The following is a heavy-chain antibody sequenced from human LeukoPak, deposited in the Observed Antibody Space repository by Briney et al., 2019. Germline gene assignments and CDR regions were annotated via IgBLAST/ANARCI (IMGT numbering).Heavy chain of an antibody. V-gene: IGHV1-18*01. J-gene: IGHJ6*03. CDR1: GYTFTSYS. CDR3: ARGNYYYYYMDV. Sequence: ASVKVSCKASGYTFTSYSISWVRHTPGQGLECMGWISAYNGNTNYAQKLQGRVTMTTDTSTSTAYMELRSLRSDDTAVYYCARGNYYYYYMDVWGKGTTVTVSS. CDR2: ISAYNGNT.